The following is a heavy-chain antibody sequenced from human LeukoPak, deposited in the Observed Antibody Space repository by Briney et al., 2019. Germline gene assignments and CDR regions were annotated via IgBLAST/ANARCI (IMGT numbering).Heavy chain of an antibody. J-gene: IGHJ4*02. V-gene: IGHV3-30*02. CDR3: AKDELVYCGGDCYPRSGLDY. D-gene: IGHD2-21*01. CDR1: GFTFSSYG. CDR2: IRYDGSNK. Sequence: PGGSLRLSCAASGFTFSSYGMHWVRQAPGKGLEWVAFIRYDGSNKYYADSVKGRFTISRDNSKNTLYLQMNSLRAEDTAVYYCAKDELVYCGGDCYPRSGLDYWGQGTLVTVSS.